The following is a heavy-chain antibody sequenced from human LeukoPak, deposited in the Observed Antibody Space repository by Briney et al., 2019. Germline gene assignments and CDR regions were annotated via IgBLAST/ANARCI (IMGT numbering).Heavy chain of an antibody. Sequence: SETLSLTCTASGVSISSYYWSWVRQPPGKGLEWVGYIYYSGSTNYKPSLKRGVTITVETNKKQFPQKQSSVTAADTAVYYCARGGYYGSGNDFRFDPWGQGTLVTVSS. CDR1: GVSISSYY. J-gene: IGHJ5*02. V-gene: IGHV4-59*01. D-gene: IGHD3-10*01. CDR3: ARGGYYGSGNDFRFDP. CDR2: IYYSGST.